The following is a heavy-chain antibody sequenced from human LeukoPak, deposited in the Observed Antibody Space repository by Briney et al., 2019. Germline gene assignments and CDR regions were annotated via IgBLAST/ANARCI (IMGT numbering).Heavy chain of an antibody. D-gene: IGHD1-26*01. J-gene: IGHJ5*01. Sequence: AETLSLTCTVSGGSISSSSYYWGWLRQPQGTGLEWISSIYCSGSTYYDPSLKSRVTISVDTSKNQFSLKLSSVTAADTAVYYCARDIRYSGSDWVCYWNWFDSWGEGTLVTVSS. V-gene: IGHV4-39*07. CDR3: ARDIRYSGSDWVCYWNWFDS. CDR2: IYCSGST. CDR1: GGSISSSSYY.